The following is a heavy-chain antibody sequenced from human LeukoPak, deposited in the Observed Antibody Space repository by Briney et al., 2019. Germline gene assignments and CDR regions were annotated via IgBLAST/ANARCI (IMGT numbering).Heavy chain of an antibody. CDR1: GDSISSSSYY. V-gene: IGHV4-39*07. J-gene: IGHJ5*02. D-gene: IGHD6-13*01. Sequence: PSETLSLTCTVSGDSISSSSYYWGWLRQPPGKGLEWIGSIYYSGSTSYNPSLKSRVTISLDTSKNQFSLKLTSVTAADTAVYYCARKWYSISWYSPWGQGTLVSVSS. CDR2: IYYSGST. CDR3: ARKWYSISWYSP.